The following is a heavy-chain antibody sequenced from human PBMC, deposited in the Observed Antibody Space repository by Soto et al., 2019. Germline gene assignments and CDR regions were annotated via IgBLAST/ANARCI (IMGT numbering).Heavy chain of an antibody. CDR3: ARVAVTTYYFDY. V-gene: IGHV3-74*01. J-gene: IGHJ4*01. Sequence: EVQLVESGGDLVQPGGSPRLSCAASGFTFTTYWMHWVRQSPGKGLVWVSRINPDGSRTSYADSVKGRFTISRDNAKNTLYLQMNSLGAEDTAVYYCARVAVTTYYFDYWGHGTLVTVSS. D-gene: IGHD4-17*01. CDR2: INPDGSRT. CDR1: GFTFTTYW.